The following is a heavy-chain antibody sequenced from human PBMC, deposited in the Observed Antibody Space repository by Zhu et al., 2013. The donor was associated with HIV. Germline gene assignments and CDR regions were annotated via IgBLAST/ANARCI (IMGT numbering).Heavy chain of an antibody. Sequence: QVQLVQSGGEVRKPGASVKVSCKASGYTFTNNYIHWVRQAPGHALEWVGLINPTGGXSIYAQNFQGRVTVTMDTSTSTVYMEFSSLRSEDTALFYCVRESGVTITTSRRHFDYWGQGTLVTVSS. V-gene: IGHV1-46*01. D-gene: IGHD4-17*01. CDR1: GYTFTNNY. J-gene: IGHJ4*02. CDR2: INPTGGXS. CDR3: VRESGVTITTSRRHFDY.